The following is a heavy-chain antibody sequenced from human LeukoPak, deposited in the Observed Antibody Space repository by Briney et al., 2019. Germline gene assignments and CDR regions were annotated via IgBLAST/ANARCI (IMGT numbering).Heavy chain of an antibody. D-gene: IGHD3-22*01. J-gene: IGHJ4*02. V-gene: IGHV5-51*01. CDR1: GYSFTSYW. CDR3: ARGSRSPYYYDSSGYPRVYFDY. Sequence: GESLKISCKGSGYSFTSYWIGWVRQMPGKGLEWMGIIYPGDSDTRYSPSFQGQVTISADKSISTAYLQWSNLKASDTAMYYCARGSRSPYYYDSSGYPRVYFDYWGQGTLVTVSS. CDR2: IYPGDSDT.